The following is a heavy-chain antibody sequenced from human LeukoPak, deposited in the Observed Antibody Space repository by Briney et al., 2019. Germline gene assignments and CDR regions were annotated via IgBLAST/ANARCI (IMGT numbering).Heavy chain of an antibody. J-gene: IGHJ4*02. CDR3: VKDKGEGKGDY. CDR1: GFTFSTYG. CDR2: ISDDGSRK. D-gene: IGHD3-16*01. Sequence: GGSLRLSCAASGFTFSTYGMHWVRQAPGKGLKRVALISDDGSRKNYADSVKGRFTISRDNSKNTLYLQMNSLRAEDTAVYYCVKDKGEGKGDYWGQGTLVTVSS. V-gene: IGHV3-30*18.